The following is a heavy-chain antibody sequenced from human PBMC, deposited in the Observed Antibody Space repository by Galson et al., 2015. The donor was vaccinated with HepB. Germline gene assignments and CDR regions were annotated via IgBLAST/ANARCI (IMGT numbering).Heavy chain of an antibody. J-gene: IGHJ3*02. Sequence: SLRLSCAASGFTFSNYVMSWVRQAPGKGLEWVSFISYSGGSTYYADSLKGRFTVSRDNSKNTLYLQMNSLRDDDTAVYFCAKRVLVGVSGGFDIWGQGTMVTVSS. CDR2: ISYSGGST. V-gene: IGHV3-23*01. CDR1: GFTFSNYV. D-gene: IGHD1-26*01. CDR3: AKRVLVGVSGGFDI.